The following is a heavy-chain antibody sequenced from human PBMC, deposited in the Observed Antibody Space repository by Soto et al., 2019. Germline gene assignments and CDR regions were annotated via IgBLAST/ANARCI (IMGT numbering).Heavy chain of an antibody. Sequence: QVQLQESGPGLVEPSQTLFLVCSVSGDPLSYGGYYWSWVRQSPGKALEWIGFVYHTGATYNHPCFVSRFTMCVDMSKNEFSLKLCSVTAADSASYYCAREGHSSGEWLDPWGQGILVTVSS. V-gene: IGHV4-31*03. CDR2: VYHTGAT. CDR1: GDPLSYGGYY. CDR3: AREGHSSGEWLDP. D-gene: IGHD1-26*01. J-gene: IGHJ5*02.